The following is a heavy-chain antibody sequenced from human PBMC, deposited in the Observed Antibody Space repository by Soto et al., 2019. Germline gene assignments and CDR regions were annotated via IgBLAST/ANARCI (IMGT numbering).Heavy chain of an antibody. CDR3: ARQGSSYGSWFDP. CDR2: IDCSDSYT. J-gene: IGHJ5*02. Sequence: GESLKISCKGSGYSFTSYWISWVRQMPGKGLEWMGRIDCSDSYTYYSPSLQGHVTISTDKSISTAYLQWSSLKASDTAMYYCARQGSSYGSWFDPWGQGTLVTVSS. CDR1: GYSFTSYW. D-gene: IGHD3-10*01. V-gene: IGHV5-10-1*01.